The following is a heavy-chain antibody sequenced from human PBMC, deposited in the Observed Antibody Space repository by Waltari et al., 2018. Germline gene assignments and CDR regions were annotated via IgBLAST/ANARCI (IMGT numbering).Heavy chain of an antibody. J-gene: IGHJ4*02. V-gene: IGHV3-74*01. CDR3: ARRSVGAAPYYFDY. CDR2: SNCDGSST. D-gene: IGHD1-26*01. Sequence: EVQLVESGGGLVQPGGSLRLSCAASGFTFSSYWMPWVCQAPGKGRVCGARSNCDGSSTNYADSVKGRFTISRDNAKNTLYLQMNSLRVDDTAVYYCARRSVGAAPYYFDYWGQGTLVTVSS. CDR1: GFTFSSYW.